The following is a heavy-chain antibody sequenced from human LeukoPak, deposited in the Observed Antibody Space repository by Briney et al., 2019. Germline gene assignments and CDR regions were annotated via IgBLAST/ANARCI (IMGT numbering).Heavy chain of an antibody. Sequence: PGGSLRLSCAASGFTFSSYSMNWVRQAPGKGLEWVSVIYSGGATYYADSVKGRFTISRDSSKNTLYLQMNSLRAEDTAVYYCAAYDFWSGYSAGIDYWGQGTLVTVSS. CDR1: GFTFSSYS. CDR2: IYSGGAT. J-gene: IGHJ4*02. V-gene: IGHV3-53*01. CDR3: AAYDFWSGYSAGIDY. D-gene: IGHD3-3*01.